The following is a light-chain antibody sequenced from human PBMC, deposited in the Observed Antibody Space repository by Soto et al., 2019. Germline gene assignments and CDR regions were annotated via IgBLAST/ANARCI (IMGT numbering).Light chain of an antibody. V-gene: IGLV2-8*01. CDR1: SSDIGGYNY. CDR3: SSYAGSNMGV. CDR2: EVN. J-gene: IGLJ2*01. Sequence: QSDLTQPPSASGSPGQSVAISCTGTSSDIGGYNYVSWYQIHPGKAPKLMIYEVNKRPSGVPDRFSGSKSGNTASLIVSGLQAEDEADYYCSSYAGSNMGVFGGGTKLTVL.